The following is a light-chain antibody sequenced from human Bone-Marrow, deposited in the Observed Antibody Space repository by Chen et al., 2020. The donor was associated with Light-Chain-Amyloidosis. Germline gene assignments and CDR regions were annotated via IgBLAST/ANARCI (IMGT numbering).Light chain of an antibody. CDR1: NIGSTS. CDR2: DDS. J-gene: IGLJ3*02. V-gene: IGLV3-21*02. CDR3: QVWDRSSDRPV. Sequence: SYVLTQPSSVSVAPGPTATVACGGNNIGSTSVHWYQQTPGQAPLLVGYDDSDRPSGIPERLSGSNSGNTATLTISRVEAGDEADYYCQVWDRSSDRPVFGGGTKLTGL.